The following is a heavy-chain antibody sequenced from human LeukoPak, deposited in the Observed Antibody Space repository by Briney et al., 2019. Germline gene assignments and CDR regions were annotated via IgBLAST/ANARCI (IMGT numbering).Heavy chain of an antibody. Sequence: PGGSLRLSCAASGFTVSSNYMSWVRQAPGKGLEWVSVIYSGGSTYYADSVKGRFTISRDNSKNTLYLQMNSLRAEDTAVYYCARGSEAWSRSLSAFDYWGQGTLVTVSS. V-gene: IGHV3-66*02. CDR1: GFTVSSNY. CDR2: IYSGGST. CDR3: ARGSEAWSRSLSAFDY. J-gene: IGHJ4*02. D-gene: IGHD1-14*01.